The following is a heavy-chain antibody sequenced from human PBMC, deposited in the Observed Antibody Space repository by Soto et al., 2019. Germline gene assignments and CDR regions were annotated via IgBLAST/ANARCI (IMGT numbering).Heavy chain of an antibody. J-gene: IGHJ4*02. CDR2: INAGNGNT. D-gene: IGHD4-17*01. V-gene: IGHV1-3*01. CDR1: GYTFTSYA. Sequence: ASVKVSCKASGYTFTSYAIHWVRQAPGQRLEWMGWINAGNGNTKYSQGFQGRVTFARDTSANTVYMELSSLRSEDTAVYYCARRLYGDYTFFDYWGQGTLVTVSS. CDR3: ARRLYGDYTFFDY.